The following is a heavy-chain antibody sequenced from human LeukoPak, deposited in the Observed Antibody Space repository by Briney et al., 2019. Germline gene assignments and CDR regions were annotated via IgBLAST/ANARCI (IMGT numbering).Heavy chain of an antibody. CDR1: GYTFTSYG. D-gene: IGHD3-9*01. CDR3: ARVGYDILTGSRKSVGFDY. J-gene: IGHJ4*02. CDR2: ISAYNGNT. V-gene: IGHV1-18*01. Sequence: ASVKVSCKASGYTFTSYGISWVRQAPGQGLEWMGWISAYNGNTNYAQKFQGRVTMTRNTSISTAYMELSSLRSEDTAVYYCARVGYDILTGSRKSVGFDYWGQGTLVTVSS.